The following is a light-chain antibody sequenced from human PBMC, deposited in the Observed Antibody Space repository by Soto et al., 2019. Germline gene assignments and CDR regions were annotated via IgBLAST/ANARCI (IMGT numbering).Light chain of an antibody. CDR2: DTS. CDR1: QSISRD. Sequence: EIVLTQSPATLSMSPGERATLSCRASQSISRDLAWYQQKPGQAPRLLIYDTSTRATGIPARFSGSGSGTEFTLTISSLQSEDFAVYYCQRYNNWPLTFGGGTKVESK. V-gene: IGKV3-15*01. J-gene: IGKJ4*01. CDR3: QRYNNWPLT.